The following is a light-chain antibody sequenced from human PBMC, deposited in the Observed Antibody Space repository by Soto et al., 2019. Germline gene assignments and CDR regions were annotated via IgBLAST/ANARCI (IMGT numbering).Light chain of an antibody. J-gene: IGKJ5*01. Sequence: IKMTQSPSTLSAKVGDRVTITCRASQGISSYLAWYQQKPGKAPKLLIYAASTLQSGVPSRFSGSGSGTEFTLTISSLQPEDFATYYCQQLNSYLPITFGQGTLLE. CDR1: QGISSY. CDR3: QQLNSYLPIT. V-gene: IGKV1-9*01. CDR2: AAS.